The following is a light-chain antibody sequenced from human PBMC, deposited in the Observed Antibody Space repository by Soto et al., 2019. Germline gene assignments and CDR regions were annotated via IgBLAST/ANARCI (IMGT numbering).Light chain of an antibody. V-gene: IGLV2-8*01. J-gene: IGLJ1*01. Sequence: QSVLTQPPSASGSPGQSVTISCTGTSSDLGASDSVSWYQQHPGKAPKLMIYEVAKRPSGVPDRFSGSQSGNTASLTVSGLQADDEAEYYCSSYAGGNKLVFGTGTKLTVL. CDR2: EVA. CDR1: SSDLGASDS. CDR3: SSYAGGNKLV.